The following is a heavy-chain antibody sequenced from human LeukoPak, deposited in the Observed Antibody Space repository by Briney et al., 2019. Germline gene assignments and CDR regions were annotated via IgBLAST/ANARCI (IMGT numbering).Heavy chain of an antibody. J-gene: IGHJ5*02. CDR1: GYTFTSYY. CDR2: INPSGGST. D-gene: IGHD2-2*01. Sequence: GASVKVSCKASGYTFTSYYMHWVRQAPGQGLEWMGIINPSGGSTSYAQKFQGRVTMTRDTSTSTVYMELSSLRSEDTAVYYCARDQGDCSSTSCSPEGWFDPWGQGTLVTVSS. CDR3: ARDQGDCSSTSCSPEGWFDP. V-gene: IGHV1-46*01.